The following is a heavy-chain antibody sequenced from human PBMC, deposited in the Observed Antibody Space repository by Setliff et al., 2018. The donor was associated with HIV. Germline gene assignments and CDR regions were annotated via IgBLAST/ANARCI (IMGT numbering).Heavy chain of an antibody. D-gene: IGHD1-26*01. V-gene: IGHV3-11*04. CDR2: ISSSGTTT. CDR3: AREFPRVMGPTTFYLDY. Sequence: GGSLRLSCAGSGSGGSGFTFSDYYMSWVRQAPGKGLEWLSYISSSGTTTYYADSVKGRFTISRDNAKNSVLLQMNSLRVEDTAVYYCAREFPRVMGPTTFYLDYWGQGSLVTVSS. CDR1: GFTFSDYY. J-gene: IGHJ4*02.